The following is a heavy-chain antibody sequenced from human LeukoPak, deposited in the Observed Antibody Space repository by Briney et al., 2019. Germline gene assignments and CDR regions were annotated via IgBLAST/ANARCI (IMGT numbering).Heavy chain of an antibody. J-gene: IGHJ5*02. D-gene: IGHD6-6*01. V-gene: IGHV4-59*08. CDR2: IYYSGST. Sequence: SETLSLTCTVSGGSISSYYWSWIRQPAGKGLEWIGYIYYSGSTNYNPSLKSRVTISVDTSKNQFSLKLSSVTAADTAVYYCARGGGMSARPVWFDPWGQGTLVTVSS. CDR1: GGSISSYY. CDR3: ARGGGMSARPVWFDP.